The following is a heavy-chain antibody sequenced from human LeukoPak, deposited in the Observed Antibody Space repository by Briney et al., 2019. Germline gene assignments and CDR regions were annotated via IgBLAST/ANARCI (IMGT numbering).Heavy chain of an antibody. Sequence: SETLSLTCAVYGGSFSGYYWSWIRQPPGKGLEWIGEINHSGSTNYNPSLKSRVTISVDTSKNQFSLKLSSVTAADTAVYYCARDYGGYDYVWGSYRYGFDYWGQGTLVTVSS. CDR3: ARDYGGYDYVWGSYRYGFDY. J-gene: IGHJ4*02. CDR1: GGSFSGYY. D-gene: IGHD3-16*02. CDR2: INHSGST. V-gene: IGHV4-34*01.